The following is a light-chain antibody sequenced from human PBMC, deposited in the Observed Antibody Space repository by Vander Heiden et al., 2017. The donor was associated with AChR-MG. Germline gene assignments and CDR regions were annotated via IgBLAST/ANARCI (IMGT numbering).Light chain of an antibody. CDR3: QQYGSSPPHT. J-gene: IGKJ2*01. V-gene: IGKV3-20*01. CDR2: GAS. Sequence: EIVLTQSPGPLPLSPGERATLSCRASQSVSSNYLAWYQQKPGQAPRLLIFGASSRTTGIPDRFSGSGSGTDFTLTISRLEPQDFALYYCQQYGSSPPHTFGQGTKLEIK. CDR1: QSVSSNY.